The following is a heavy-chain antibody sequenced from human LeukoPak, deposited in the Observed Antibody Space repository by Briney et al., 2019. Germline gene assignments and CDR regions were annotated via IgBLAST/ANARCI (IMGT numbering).Heavy chain of an antibody. D-gene: IGHD3-10*01. CDR3: AGEWGSGSYHYFDY. V-gene: IGHV3-21*01. CDR1: GFTFSNYN. CDR2: ISSSSSYI. J-gene: IGHJ4*02. Sequence: GGCVRLSCAASGFTFSNYNMNWVRQAPGKGLEWVSSISSSSSYIYYADSVKGRFTISRDNAKNSLYLQMNSLRAEDTAVYYCAGEWGSGSYHYFDYWGQGTLLTVSP.